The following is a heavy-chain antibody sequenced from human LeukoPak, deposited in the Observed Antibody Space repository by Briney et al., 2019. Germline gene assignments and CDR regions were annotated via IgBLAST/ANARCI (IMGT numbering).Heavy chain of an antibody. CDR1: GFTFSGNA. CDR3: ARGDGAGSYLIDY. CDR2: ISSDGSNE. Sequence: GGSLRLSCAVSGFTFSGNAFHWLRQAPGKGLGWVALISSDGSNELYGGSVKGRFTISRDNSKNTLYLKMNSLRDEDTAVYHCARGDGAGSYLIDYWGQGALVTVSS. J-gene: IGHJ4*02. V-gene: IGHV3-30*01. D-gene: IGHD3-10*01.